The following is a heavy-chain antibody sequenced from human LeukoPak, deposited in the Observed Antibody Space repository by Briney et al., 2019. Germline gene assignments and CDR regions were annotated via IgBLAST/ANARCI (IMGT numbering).Heavy chain of an antibody. Sequence: GRSLRLSCAASGFTFSSYGMHWVRQAPGKGLEWVAVISYDGSNKYYADSVKGRFTISRDNSKNTLFLQINSLRAEDTAVYYCANGLPTTHWGQGTLVTVSS. V-gene: IGHV3-30*18. J-gene: IGHJ4*02. CDR1: GFTFSSYG. CDR3: ANGLPTTH. CDR2: ISYDGSNK. D-gene: IGHD5-18*01.